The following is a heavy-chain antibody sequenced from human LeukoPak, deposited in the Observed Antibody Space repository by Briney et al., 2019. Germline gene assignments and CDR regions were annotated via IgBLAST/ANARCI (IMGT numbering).Heavy chain of an antibody. J-gene: IGHJ4*02. V-gene: IGHV1-46*01. Sequence: ASVKVSCKASGYTFTSYYVHWVRQAPGQGLEWMGIINPSGGSTSYAQKFQGRVTMTRDTSTSTVYMELSSLRSEDTAVYYCARGGYCTNGVCYYFDYWGQGTLVTVSS. CDR2: INPSGGST. CDR3: ARGGYCTNGVCYYFDY. CDR1: GYTFTSYY. D-gene: IGHD2-8*01.